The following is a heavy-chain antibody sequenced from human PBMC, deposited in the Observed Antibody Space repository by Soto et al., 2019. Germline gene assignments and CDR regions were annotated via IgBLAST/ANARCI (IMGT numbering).Heavy chain of an antibody. CDR3: AKDRIIAALPWYFDY. CDR1: GFTFSSYG. CDR2: ISYDGSNK. D-gene: IGHD6-6*01. J-gene: IGHJ4*02. Sequence: LRLSCAASGFTFSSYGMHWVRQAPGKGLEWVAVISYDGSNKYYADSVKGRFTISRDNSKNTLYLQMNSLRAEDTAVYYCAKDRIIAALPWYFDYWGQGTLVTVSS. V-gene: IGHV3-30*18.